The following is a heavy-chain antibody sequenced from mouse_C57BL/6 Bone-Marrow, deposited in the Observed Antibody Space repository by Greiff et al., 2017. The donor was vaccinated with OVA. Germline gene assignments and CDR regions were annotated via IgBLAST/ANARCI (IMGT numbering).Heavy chain of an antibody. V-gene: IGHV1-42*01. D-gene: IGHD1-1*01. CDR3: ARITTVVATGYFDY. CDR1: GYSFTGYY. J-gene: IGHJ2*01. CDR2: INPSTGGT. Sequence: EVQLQQSGPELVKPGASVKISCKASGYSFTGYYMNWVKQSPEKSLEWIGEINPSTGGTTYNQKFKAKATLTVDKSSSTAYMQLKSLTSEDSAVYYCARITTVVATGYFDYWGQGTTLTVSS.